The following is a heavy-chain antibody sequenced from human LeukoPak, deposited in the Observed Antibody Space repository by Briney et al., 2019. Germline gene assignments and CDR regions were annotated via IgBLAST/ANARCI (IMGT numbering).Heavy chain of an antibody. D-gene: IGHD5-24*01. CDR2: IKQDGSEK. CDR1: GFSFTNFW. J-gene: IGHJ4*02. CDR3: ARVAATMEFFDY. Sequence: GGSLRLSCAVSGFSFTNFWMSWVRQAPGRGLEWVANIKQDGSEKYYVDSVKGRFTISRDNAKNSLFLQLTSLRTEDTAVYYCARVAATMEFFDYWGQGTLVTVSS. V-gene: IGHV3-7*01.